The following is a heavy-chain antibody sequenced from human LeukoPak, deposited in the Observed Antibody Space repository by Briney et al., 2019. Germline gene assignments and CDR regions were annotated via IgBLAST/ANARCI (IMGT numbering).Heavy chain of an antibody. CDR3: AKNWEYIGWFDP. CDR1: GFTFSSYG. Sequence: PGGSLRLSCAASGFTFSSYGMHWVRQAPGKGLEWVAFIRYDGSNKYYADSVKGRFTVSRDNSKNTLYLQMNSLGAEDTAVYYCAKNWEYIGWFDPWGQGTLVTVSS. V-gene: IGHV3-30*02. D-gene: IGHD2/OR15-2a*01. J-gene: IGHJ5*02. CDR2: IRYDGSNK.